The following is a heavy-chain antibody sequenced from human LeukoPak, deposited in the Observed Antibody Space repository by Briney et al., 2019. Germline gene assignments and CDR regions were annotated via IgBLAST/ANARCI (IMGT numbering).Heavy chain of an antibody. CDR2: INYDGSNK. V-gene: IGHV3-30*02. Sequence: GESLKISCTASGITFSSDGMHWVRQAPGKGLEWVAFINYDGSNKYYADSVKGRFTISRDNSKNTLYLQMNSLRAEDTAIYYCAKKVGLVSAPLYYFDVWGQGTLVTVSS. CDR3: AKKVGLVSAPLYYFDV. CDR1: GITFSSDG. D-gene: IGHD5/OR15-5a*01. J-gene: IGHJ4*02.